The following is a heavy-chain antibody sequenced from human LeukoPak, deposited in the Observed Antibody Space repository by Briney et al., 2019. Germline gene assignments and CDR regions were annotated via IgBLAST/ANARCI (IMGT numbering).Heavy chain of an antibody. V-gene: IGHV3-21*01. CDR2: ISSSSSYI. J-gene: IGHJ6*03. CDR1: GFTFSGSA. Sequence: GGSLRLSCAASGFTFSGSAMHWVRQAPGKGLEWVSSISSSSSYIYYADSVKGRFTISRDNAKNSLYLQMNSLRAEDTAVYYCGRDHSTRITMVRGGYYYYYYMDVWGKGTTVTISS. CDR3: GRDHSTRITMVRGGYYYYYYMDV. D-gene: IGHD3-10*01.